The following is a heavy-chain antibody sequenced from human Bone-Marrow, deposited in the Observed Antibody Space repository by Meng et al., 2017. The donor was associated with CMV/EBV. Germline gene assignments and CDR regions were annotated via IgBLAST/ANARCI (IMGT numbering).Heavy chain of an antibody. CDR2: MNPNSGNT. D-gene: IGHD4-17*01. J-gene: IGHJ4*02. Sequence: ASVKVSCKASGYTFTSYDINWVRQATGQGLEWMGWMNPNSGNTGYAQKFQGRVTMTRNTSISTAYMELSSLRSEDTAVYYCAAGSQTPVTTLGFDYWGQGTLVTVSS. CDR1: GYTFTSYD. V-gene: IGHV1-8*01. CDR3: AAGSQTPVTTLGFDY.